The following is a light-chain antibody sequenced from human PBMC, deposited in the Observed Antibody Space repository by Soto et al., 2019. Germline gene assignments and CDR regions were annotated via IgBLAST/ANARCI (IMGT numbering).Light chain of an antibody. CDR3: QHYSSSPLYT. Sequence: IVLTQSPGTLSLSPGERATLSCRASQSVSSSYLAWYQQKPGQAPRLLIYGASSRATGIPDRFSGSGSGTDFTLTISRLESEDFAVYYCQHYSSSPLYTFGQGTKLEIK. V-gene: IGKV3-20*01. J-gene: IGKJ2*01. CDR1: QSVSSSY. CDR2: GAS.